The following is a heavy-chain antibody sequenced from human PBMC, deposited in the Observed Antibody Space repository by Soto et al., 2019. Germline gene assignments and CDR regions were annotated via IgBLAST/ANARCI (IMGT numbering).Heavy chain of an antibody. D-gene: IGHD3-10*01. J-gene: IGHJ4*02. V-gene: IGHV1-18*01. CDR3: AREGIRGRVHTSYYGSGSYPYFDS. Sequence: QVQLVQSGAEVKKPGASVKVSCKASGYTFTSYGISWVRQAPGQGLEWMGWSRAYNGNTNYAQKRRGRVTMTADTSTSTAYMELRSLRSDDTDVYYCAREGIRGRVHTSYYGSGSYPYFDSWGQGTLVTVSS. CDR1: GYTFTSYG. CDR2: SRAYNGNT.